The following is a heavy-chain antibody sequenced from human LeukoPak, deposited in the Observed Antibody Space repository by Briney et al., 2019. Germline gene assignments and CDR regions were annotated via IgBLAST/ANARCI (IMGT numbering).Heavy chain of an antibody. CDR2: IRYDESNK. D-gene: IGHD2-8*01. V-gene: IGHV3-30*02. CDR1: GFTFSSYG. CDR3: AKERTRGNGASGAFDY. J-gene: IGHJ4*02. Sequence: GGSLRLSCAASGFTFSSYGMHCVRQAPGKGLEWVAFIRYDESNKYYADSVKGRCTISRDNPKNTLYLQVNSLRAEDTAVYYCAKERTRGNGASGAFDYWGQGTLVTVSS.